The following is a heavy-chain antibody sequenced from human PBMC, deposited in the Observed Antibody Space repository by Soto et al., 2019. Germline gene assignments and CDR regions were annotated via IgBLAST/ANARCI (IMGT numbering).Heavy chain of an antibody. Sequence: QVQLQESGPGLVKPSGTLSLTCAVSGGSISSSNWWSWVHQPPGKGLEWIGEIYHSGSTNYNPSLKSRVTISVDKSKNQFSLKLSSVTAADTAVYYCARLQGYCSSTSCYGGVWFDPWGQGTLVTVSS. V-gene: IGHV4-4*02. J-gene: IGHJ5*02. D-gene: IGHD2-2*01. CDR3: ARLQGYCSSTSCYGGVWFDP. CDR1: GGSISSSNW. CDR2: IYHSGST.